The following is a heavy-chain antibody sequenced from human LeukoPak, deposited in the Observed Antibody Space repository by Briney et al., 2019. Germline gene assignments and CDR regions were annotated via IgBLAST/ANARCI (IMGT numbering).Heavy chain of an antibody. J-gene: IGHJ4*02. D-gene: IGHD2-2*01. CDR1: GFIFSNYW. CDR2: INSDVSST. Sequence: GGSLRLSCAASGFIFSNYWIHWLRQAPGKGLVWVSRINSDVSSTSYADSVKGRFTISRDNSKNTLYLQMNSLRAEDTAVYYCARDCSSTSCYVVWGQGTLVTVSS. V-gene: IGHV3-74*01. CDR3: ARDCSSTSCYVV.